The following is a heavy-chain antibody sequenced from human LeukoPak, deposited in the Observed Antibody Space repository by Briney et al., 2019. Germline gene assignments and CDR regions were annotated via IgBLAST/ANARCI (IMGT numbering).Heavy chain of an antibody. CDR1: GYTFTSYG. CDR3: ARGLDDILTGYSSDAFDI. Sequence: ASVKVSCKASGYTFTSYGISWVRQAPGQGLEWMGWISAYNGNTNYAQKLQGRVTLTTDTSTSTAYMELRSLRSDDTAVYYCARGLDDILTGYSSDAFDIWGQGTMVTVSS. D-gene: IGHD3-9*01. CDR2: ISAYNGNT. V-gene: IGHV1-18*01. J-gene: IGHJ3*02.